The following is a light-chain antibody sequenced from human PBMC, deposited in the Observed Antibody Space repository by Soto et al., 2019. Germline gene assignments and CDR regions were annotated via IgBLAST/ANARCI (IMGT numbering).Light chain of an antibody. V-gene: IGKV3-20*01. CDR3: QQHGSSPRT. CDR2: GSS. J-gene: IGKJ1*01. CDR1: QGVSSGY. Sequence: EIVLTQSPGTLSLSPGARATLSCRASQGVSSGYLAWYQYKPGQAPRLLISGSSSRATGIPDRFSGSGSGTDFTLTIYRLEPEDFAIYYCQQHGSSPRTFGQGTKVEIK.